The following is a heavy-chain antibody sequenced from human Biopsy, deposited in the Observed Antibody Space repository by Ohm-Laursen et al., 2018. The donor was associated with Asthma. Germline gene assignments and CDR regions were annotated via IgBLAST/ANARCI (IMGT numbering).Heavy chain of an antibody. D-gene: IGHD3-10*01. CDR3: ARDFGNRYSETHLEY. Sequence: SLRLSCSASGFSFSSYAMHWVRQAPGKGLEWLALVWYDGINKFYADSVKGRITVSRDQSKSTLYLQINSLRADDTAVYYCARDFGNRYSETHLEYWGQGTLVTVSS. CDR2: VWYDGINK. CDR1: GFSFSSYA. J-gene: IGHJ4*02. V-gene: IGHV3-33*01.